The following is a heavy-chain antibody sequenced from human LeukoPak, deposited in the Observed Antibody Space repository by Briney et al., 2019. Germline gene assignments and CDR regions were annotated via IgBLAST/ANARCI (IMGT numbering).Heavy chain of an antibody. Sequence: SETLSLTCAVYGGSFSGYYWSWIRQPTGEGLEWIGEINHSGSTNYNPSLKSRVTISVDTSKNQFSLKLSSVTAADTAVYYCARVDFWSGYLDPWGQGTLVTVSS. D-gene: IGHD3-3*01. CDR1: GGSFSGYY. CDR2: INHSGST. V-gene: IGHV4-34*01. CDR3: ARVDFWSGYLDP. J-gene: IGHJ5*02.